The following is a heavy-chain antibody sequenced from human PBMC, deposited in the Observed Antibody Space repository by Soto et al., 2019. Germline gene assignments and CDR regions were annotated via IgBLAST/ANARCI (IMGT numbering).Heavy chain of an antibody. CDR1: GFTFSSYS. D-gene: IGHD5-18*01. CDR2: ISSSSSYI. Sequence: EVQLVESGGCLVKPGGSLRLSCASSGFTFSSYSMNWVRQAPGKGLEWVSSISSSSSYIYYADSVKGRFTITRDNAKNSLYLQMNSLRAEDTAVYYCARDQPGYSYGYGLGYWRQGTRVTVSS. V-gene: IGHV3-21*01. CDR3: ARDQPGYSYGYGLGY. J-gene: IGHJ4*02.